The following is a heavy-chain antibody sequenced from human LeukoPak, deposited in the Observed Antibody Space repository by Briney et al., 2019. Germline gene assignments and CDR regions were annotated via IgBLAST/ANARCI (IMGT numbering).Heavy chain of an antibody. CDR3: ARTRHGYCSGGSCYSVSP. V-gene: IGHV4-39*01. J-gene: IGHJ4*02. CDR2: IYYSGST. Sequence: SETLSLTCTVSGGSISSSSYYWGWIRQPPGKGLEWIGSIYYSGSTYYNPSLKSRVTISVDTSKNQFSLKLSSVTAADTAVYYCARTRHGYCSGGSCYSVSPWGQGTLVTVSS. D-gene: IGHD2-15*01. CDR1: GGSISSSSYY.